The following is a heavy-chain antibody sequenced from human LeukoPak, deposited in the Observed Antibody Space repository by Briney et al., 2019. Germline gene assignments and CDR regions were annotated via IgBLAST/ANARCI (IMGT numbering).Heavy chain of an antibody. V-gene: IGHV6-1*01. CDR1: GDSVSNTRSA. CDR3: ARSKWIQLWGVFDY. CDR2: TYYRSKWYN. Sequence: SQTLSLTCAISGDSVSNTRSAWNWIRQSPSRGLEWLGRTYYRSKWYNDYAVSVKSRITINPDTSKNQFSLQLNSVTPEDTAVYYCARSKWIQLWGVFDYWGQGTLVTVSS. J-gene: IGHJ4*02. D-gene: IGHD5-18*01.